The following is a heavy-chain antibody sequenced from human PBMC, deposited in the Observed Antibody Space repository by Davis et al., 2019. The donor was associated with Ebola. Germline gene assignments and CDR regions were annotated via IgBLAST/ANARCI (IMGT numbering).Heavy chain of an antibody. CDR2: INPNSGGT. CDR1: GYTFTGYY. CDR3: ARVTTVTTTLDY. D-gene: IGHD4-17*01. Sequence: ASVKVSCKASGYTFTGYYMHWVRQAPGQGLEWMGWINPNSGGTNYAQKFQGRVTMTRDTSISTAYMELSRLRFDDTAVYYCARVTTVTTTLDYWGQGTLVTVSS. J-gene: IGHJ4*02. V-gene: IGHV1-2*02.